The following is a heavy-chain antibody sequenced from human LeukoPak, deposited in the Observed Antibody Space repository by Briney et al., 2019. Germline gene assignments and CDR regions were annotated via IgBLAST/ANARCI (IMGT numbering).Heavy chain of an antibody. V-gene: IGHV3-48*01. D-gene: IGHD2-15*01. Sequence: PGGSRRLSCAASGFTSSSYSMNWVRQAPGKGLEWVSYIRTSSSTIYYADSVKGRFAISRDNAENSLYLQMHSLRAEDTAVYYCPRDQTPGYSSDMDVWGQGTTVTVSS. CDR1: GFTSSSYS. CDR2: IRTSSSTI. CDR3: PRDQTPGYSSDMDV. J-gene: IGHJ6*02.